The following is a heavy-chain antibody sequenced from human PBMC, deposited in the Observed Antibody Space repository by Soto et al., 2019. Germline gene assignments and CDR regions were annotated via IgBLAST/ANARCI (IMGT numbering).Heavy chain of an antibody. J-gene: IGHJ6*02. CDR1: GFTVSSNY. CDR3: ARDLRTLYGMDV. V-gene: IGHV3-53*01. Sequence: EVQLVESGGGLIQPGGSLRLSCAASGFTVSSNYMSWVRQAPGKGLEWVSVIYSGGSTYYADSVKGRFTISRDNSKNTMYLQMNSLRAEDTAVYYCARDLRTLYGMDVWGQGTTVTVSS. CDR2: IYSGGST.